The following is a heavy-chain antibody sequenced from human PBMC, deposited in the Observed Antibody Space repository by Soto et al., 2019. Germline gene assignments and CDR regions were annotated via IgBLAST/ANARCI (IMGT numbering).Heavy chain of an antibody. Sequence: QVQLAQSGAEVKKPGASVTVSCKSSGYTFSSYGISWERQAPGQGLEWVGWISVHNGYTKYATELQGRVTMTTDTYTSTAYMELRSLRSDDSAVYFCARLEHNFGPHDSWGQGTLVTVTS. D-gene: IGHD1-1*01. CDR3: ARLEHNFGPHDS. J-gene: IGHJ4*02. CDR1: GYTFSSYG. CDR2: ISVHNGYT. V-gene: IGHV1-18*01.